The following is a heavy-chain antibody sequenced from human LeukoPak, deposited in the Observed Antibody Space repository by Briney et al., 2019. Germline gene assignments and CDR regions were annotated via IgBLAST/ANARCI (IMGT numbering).Heavy chain of an antibody. CDR2: ISWNSGSI. Sequence: SLRLSCAASGFTFSTYYMHWVRQAPGKGLEWVSGISWNSGSIGYADSVKGRFTISRDNAKNSLYLQMNSLRAEDTALYYCAKDRAIFGVDLLYYFDYWGQGTLVTVSS. V-gene: IGHV3-9*01. D-gene: IGHD3-3*01. J-gene: IGHJ4*02. CDR1: GFTFSTYY. CDR3: AKDRAIFGVDLLYYFDY.